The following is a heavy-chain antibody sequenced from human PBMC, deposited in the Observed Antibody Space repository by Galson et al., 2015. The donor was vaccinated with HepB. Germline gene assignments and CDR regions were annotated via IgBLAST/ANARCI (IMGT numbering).Heavy chain of an antibody. J-gene: IGHJ6*03. CDR1: GGSISSYY. V-gene: IGHV4-59*08. CDR3: AGSGSYSHLAYYMDV. D-gene: IGHD1-26*01. CDR2: IYYSGST. Sequence: ETLSLTCTVSGGSISSYYWSWIRQPPGKGLEWIGYIYYSGSTNYNPSLKSRVTISVDTSKNQFSLKLSSVTAADTAVYYCAGSGSYSHLAYYMDVWGKGTTVTVSS.